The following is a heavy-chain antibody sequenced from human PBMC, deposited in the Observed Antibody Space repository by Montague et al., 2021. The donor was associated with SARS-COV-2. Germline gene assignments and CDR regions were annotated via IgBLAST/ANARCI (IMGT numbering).Heavy chain of an antibody. J-gene: IGHJ3*01. Sequence: SLRLSCAASGFTFSSYGMNWVRQAPGKGPEWVSAISTTGANTYYAGSVKGRFTISRDNSKNTLYLQLNSLRDEDTAVYYCAKEGVVVGADGFDYWGQGTMVIASS. V-gene: IGHV3-23*01. CDR2: ISTTGANT. CDR3: AKEGVVVGADGFDY. CDR1: GFTFSSYG. D-gene: IGHD3-22*01.